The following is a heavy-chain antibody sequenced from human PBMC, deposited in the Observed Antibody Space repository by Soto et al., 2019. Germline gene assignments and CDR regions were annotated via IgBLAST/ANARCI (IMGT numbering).Heavy chain of an antibody. CDR1: GFTFSSYA. D-gene: IGHD3-16*01. CDR3: ARDGGSGAFDSDAFDI. J-gene: IGHJ3*02. CDR2: ISYDGSNK. Sequence: SLRLSCAASGFTFSSYAMHWVRQAPGKGLEWVAVISYDGSNKYYADSVKGRFTISRDNSKNTLYLQMNSLRAEDTAVYYCARDGGSGAFDSDAFDIWGQGTMVTVSS. V-gene: IGHV3-30-3*01.